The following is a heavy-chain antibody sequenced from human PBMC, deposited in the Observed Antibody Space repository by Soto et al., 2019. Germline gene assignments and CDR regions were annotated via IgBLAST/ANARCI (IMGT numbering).Heavy chain of an antibody. CDR2: INAGNGNT. CDR1: GYTFTSYA. CDR3: ATAIADDAFDI. V-gene: IGHV1-3*01. J-gene: IGHJ3*02. Sequence: ASVKVSCKASGYTFTSYAMHWVRQAPGQRLEWMGWINAGNGNTKYSQKFQGRVTITRDTSASTAYMELSSLRFEDTAVYFCATAIADDAFDIWGRGTRVTVSS. D-gene: IGHD2-2*01.